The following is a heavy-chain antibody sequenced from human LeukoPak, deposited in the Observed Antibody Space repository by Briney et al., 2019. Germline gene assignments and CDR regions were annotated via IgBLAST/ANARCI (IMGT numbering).Heavy chain of an antibody. Sequence: GGSLRLSCAASGFTFDDYAMHWVRQAPGKGLEWVSLISGDGDSTYYADSVKGRFTISRDNAKNSLYLQMNSLRAEDTAVYYCARVEIAIAAGGAFDIWGQGTMVTVSS. CDR3: ARVEIAIAAGGAFDI. V-gene: IGHV3-43*02. CDR1: GFTFDDYA. CDR2: ISGDGDST. D-gene: IGHD6-25*01. J-gene: IGHJ3*02.